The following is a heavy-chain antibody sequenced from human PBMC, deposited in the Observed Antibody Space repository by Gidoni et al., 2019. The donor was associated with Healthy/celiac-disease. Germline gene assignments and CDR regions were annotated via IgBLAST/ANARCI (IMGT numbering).Heavy chain of an antibody. D-gene: IGHD3-22*01. CDR3: ARRVGIVVVNAFDI. Sequence: QLQLQESGPGLVKPSETLSLTCTVSGGSISSSSYYWGWIRQPPGKGLEWIGSIYYSGSTYYNPSLKSRVTISVDTSKNQFSLKLSSVTAADTAVYYCARRVGIVVVNAFDIWGQGTMVTVSS. J-gene: IGHJ3*02. CDR2: IYYSGST. CDR1: GGSISSSSYY. V-gene: IGHV4-39*01.